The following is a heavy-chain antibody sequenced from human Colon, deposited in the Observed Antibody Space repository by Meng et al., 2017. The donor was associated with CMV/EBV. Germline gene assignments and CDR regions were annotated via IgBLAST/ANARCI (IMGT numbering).Heavy chain of an antibody. V-gene: IGHV3-66*02. D-gene: IGHD2/OR15-2a*01. CDR2: ISDAGNT. J-gene: IGHJ1*01. CDR3: ARGAFD. Sequence: GGSLKISCAASGFTVSNNYMNWVRQAPGKGLEWVSVISDAGNTYYADSVRGRFTSSRDNSKNTLSLQMHSLRVEDTAVYYCARGAFDWGQGTLVTVSS. CDR1: GFTVSNNY.